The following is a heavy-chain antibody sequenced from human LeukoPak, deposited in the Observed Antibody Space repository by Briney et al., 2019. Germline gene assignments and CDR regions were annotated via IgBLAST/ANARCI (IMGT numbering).Heavy chain of an antibody. CDR1: GGTFSSYT. J-gene: IGHJ4*02. Sequence: SVKVSCKASGGTFSSYTISWVRQAPGQGLEWMGGIIPTFGTANYAQKFQGRVTITADESTSTAYMELSSLRSEDTAVYCCATGGTAMVTTRFDYWGQGTLVTVSS. CDR3: ATGGTAMVTTRFDY. D-gene: IGHD5-18*01. CDR2: IIPTFGTA. V-gene: IGHV1-69*13.